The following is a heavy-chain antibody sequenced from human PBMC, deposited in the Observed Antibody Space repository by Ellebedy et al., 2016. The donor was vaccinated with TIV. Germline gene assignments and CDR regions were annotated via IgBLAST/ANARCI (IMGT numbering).Heavy chain of an antibody. CDR3: AKGSTRSRGYCSGGSCYSDFDY. J-gene: IGHJ4*02. CDR1: GFTFSKYA. D-gene: IGHD2-15*01. V-gene: IGHV3-23*01. Sequence: GGSLRLSCAASGFTFSKYAVHWVRQGPGKGLEWVSHISGSGGSTFYADSVKGRFTISRDNSKNTLDPQMNSLRVEDKAVYYCAKGSTRSRGYCSGGSCYSDFDYWGQGTLVTVSS. CDR2: ISGSGGST.